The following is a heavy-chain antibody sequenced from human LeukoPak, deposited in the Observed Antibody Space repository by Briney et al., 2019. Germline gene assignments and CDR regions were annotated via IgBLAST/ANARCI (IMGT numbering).Heavy chain of an antibody. V-gene: IGHV4-34*01. CDR2: INHSGST. CDR3: ARALISSSWRNNWFDP. J-gene: IGHJ5*02. Sequence: SETLSLTCAVYGGSFSGYYWNWIRQPPEKGLEWIGEINHSGSTNYNPSLKSRVTISVDTSKNQFSLKLSSLTAADTALYYCARALISSSWRNNWFDPWGQGTLVTVSS. CDR1: GGSFSGYY. D-gene: IGHD6-13*01.